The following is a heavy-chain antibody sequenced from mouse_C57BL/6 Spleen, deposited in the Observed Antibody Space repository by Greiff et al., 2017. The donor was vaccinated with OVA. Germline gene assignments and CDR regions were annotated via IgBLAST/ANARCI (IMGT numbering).Heavy chain of an antibody. J-gene: IGHJ4*01. D-gene: IGHD3-2*02. CDR1: GYTFTDYN. CDR2: INPNNGGT. CDR3: ARAAQAKKDYAMDY. Sequence: EVQLQQSGPELVKPGASVKIPCKASGYTFTDYNMDWVKQSHGKSLEWIGDINPNNGGTIYNQKFKGKATLTVDKSSSTAYMELRSLTSEDTAVYYCARAAQAKKDYAMDYWGQGTSVTVSS. V-gene: IGHV1-18*01.